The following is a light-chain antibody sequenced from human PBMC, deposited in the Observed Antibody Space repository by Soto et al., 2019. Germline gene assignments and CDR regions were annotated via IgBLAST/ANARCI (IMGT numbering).Light chain of an antibody. J-gene: IGLJ1*01. Sequence: QSALTQPASVSGSPGQSITISCTGTSSDVGGTNYVSWYQQHPGKAPKRMIYDVSNRPSGVSNRFSGSKSGNTASLTISGLQAEDEAGYYCGSYSSSSTLYVFGTGTKLTVL. CDR2: DVS. CDR3: GSYSSSSTLYV. V-gene: IGLV2-14*03. CDR1: SSDVGGTNY.